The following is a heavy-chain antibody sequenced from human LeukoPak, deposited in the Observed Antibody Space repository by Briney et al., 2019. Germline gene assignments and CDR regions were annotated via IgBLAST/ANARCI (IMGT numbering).Heavy chain of an antibody. Sequence: PGGSLRLSCAASGFTFGSYGMHWVRQAPGKGLEWVAVIWYDGSNKYYADSVKGRFTISRDNSKNTLYLQMNSLRAEDTAVYYCARDADEYCSSTTCRGGSFDIWGQGTMVTVSS. J-gene: IGHJ3*02. CDR3: ARDADEYCSSTTCRGGSFDI. V-gene: IGHV3-33*01. D-gene: IGHD2-2*01. CDR2: IWYDGSNK. CDR1: GFTFGSYG.